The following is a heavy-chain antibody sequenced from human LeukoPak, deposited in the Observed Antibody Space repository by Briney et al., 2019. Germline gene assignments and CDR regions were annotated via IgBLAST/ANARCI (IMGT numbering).Heavy chain of an antibody. D-gene: IGHD1-26*01. CDR2: IDYSGTA. V-gene: IGHV4-59*01. J-gene: IGHJ4*02. CDR1: GGSISTYY. CDR3: ARAGGSYSFDY. Sequence: SETLSLTCTVSGGSISTYYWNWLRQPPGKGLEWIGYIDYSGTANINPSLKSRVTLSIGTSRNQFSLKLNSVPAADTAVYYCARAGGSYSFDYWGQGTRVTVSS.